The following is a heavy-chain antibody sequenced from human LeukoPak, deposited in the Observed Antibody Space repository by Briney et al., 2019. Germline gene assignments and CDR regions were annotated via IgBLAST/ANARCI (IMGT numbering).Heavy chain of an antibody. CDR2: ISCSGGST. CDR1: GFTFSSYA. D-gene: IGHD3-22*01. V-gene: IGHV3-23*01. CDR3: ARRGGYYDSSGYFL. Sequence: TGGSLRLSCSASGFTFSSYAMSSVRQAPGKGLEWVSPISCSGGSTYYADSVKRRFTISRDNSKNTLYVQMNSLRAGDTAVYYCARRGGYYDSSGYFLWGQGTLLTVSS. J-gene: IGHJ4*02.